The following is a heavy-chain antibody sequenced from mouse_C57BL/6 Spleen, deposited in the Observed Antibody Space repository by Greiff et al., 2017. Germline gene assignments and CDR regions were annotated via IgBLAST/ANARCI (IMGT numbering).Heavy chain of an antibody. D-gene: IGHD1-1*01. Sequence: EVHLVESGGGLVKPGGSLKLSCAASGFTFSSYAMSWVRQTPEKRLEWVATISDGGSYTYYPDNVKGRFTISRDNAKNNLYLQMSHLKSEDTAMYYCARETGNYYGSSWYFDVWGTGTTVTVSS. J-gene: IGHJ1*03. V-gene: IGHV5-4*01. CDR2: ISDGGSYT. CDR1: GFTFSSYA. CDR3: ARETGNYYGSSWYFDV.